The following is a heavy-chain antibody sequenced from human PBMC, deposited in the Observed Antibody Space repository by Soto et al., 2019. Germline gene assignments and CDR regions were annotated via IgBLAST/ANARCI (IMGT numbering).Heavy chain of an antibody. D-gene: IGHD5-12*01. Sequence: VSSVKVSCKASGYIFSSYYMHWVRLAPGQGLEWMGIINPSGGSTSYAQKFQGRVTMTRDTSTSTVYMELSSLRSEDTAVYYCARDREMATNYYYYGMDVWGQGTTVTVSS. CDR1: GYIFSSYY. J-gene: IGHJ6*02. CDR3: ARDREMATNYYYYGMDV. CDR2: INPSGGST. V-gene: IGHV1-46*01.